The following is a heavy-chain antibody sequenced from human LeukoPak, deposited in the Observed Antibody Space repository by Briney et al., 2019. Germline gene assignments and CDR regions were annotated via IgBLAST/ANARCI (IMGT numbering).Heavy chain of an antibody. D-gene: IGHD6-19*01. Sequence: GSLRLSCVASGFTISSYALSWVRQAPGKGLEWVSTIDSSSSTYYADSVKGRFTVSRDNSKNALYLQVSSLRAEDTAVYYCAKLHKSGWYSSDYWGQGILVTVSS. J-gene: IGHJ4*02. CDR3: AKLHKSGWYSSDY. CDR1: GFTISSYA. CDR2: IDSSSST. V-gene: IGHV3-23*01.